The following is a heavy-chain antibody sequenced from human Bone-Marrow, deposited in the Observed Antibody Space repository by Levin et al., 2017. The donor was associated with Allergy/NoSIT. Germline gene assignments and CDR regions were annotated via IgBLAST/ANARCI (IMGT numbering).Heavy chain of an antibody. CDR2: ISTASSYI. J-gene: IGHJ6*02. CDR1: GFTFSSYS. Sequence: VASVKVSCAASGFTFSSYSMNWVRQAPGKGLEWVASISTASSYIYYANSVGGRFTVSRDNAKRSLYLQMTRLRAEDTAVYYCTTRGRYYFTMDDWGQGTTVTVSS. V-gene: IGHV3-21*01. CDR3: TTRGRYYFTMDD.